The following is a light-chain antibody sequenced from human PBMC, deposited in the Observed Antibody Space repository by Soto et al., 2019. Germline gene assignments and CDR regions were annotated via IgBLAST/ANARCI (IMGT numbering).Light chain of an antibody. CDR2: GTS. J-gene: IGKJ4*01. Sequence: EIVLTQSPGTLSLSPGEGATLSCRASQSISSSYLAWYQQKPGLAPRLLMYGTSSRAPGIPDRFSGTGSGTAFTLTIRRLEPEDFAVYFCQQYGTSPLTFGGGTKVEIK. CDR1: QSISSSY. V-gene: IGKV3-20*01. CDR3: QQYGTSPLT.